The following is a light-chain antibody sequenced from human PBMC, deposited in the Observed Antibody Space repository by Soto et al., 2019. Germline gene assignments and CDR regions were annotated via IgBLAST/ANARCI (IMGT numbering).Light chain of an antibody. Sequence: EDVMTQSPLSLPVTLGQPASISCRSSQSLVSSDGNTYLSWYQQRPGHSPRRLIYKVSNRDSGVPDRFSGSGSGTDFTLKITRVEAEDVGVYYCMQTTSWPHTVGQGTKLEMK. CDR1: QSLVSSDGNTY. CDR3: MQTTSWPHT. J-gene: IGKJ2*01. CDR2: KVS. V-gene: IGKV2-30*01.